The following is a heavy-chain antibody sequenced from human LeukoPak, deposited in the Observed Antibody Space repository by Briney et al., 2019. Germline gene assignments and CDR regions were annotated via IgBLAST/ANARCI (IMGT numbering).Heavy chain of an antibody. Sequence: GGSLRLSCVASGFSFSTYGMPWVREGPGEGLEWVSVISGRGGGPSYAASVKGRFTISRDNSKKPLYLQMNSLRAEDTAVYYCARGGLSDYRGQGTLVTVSS. CDR1: GFSFSTYG. D-gene: IGHD3-16*01. CDR3: ARGGLSDY. CDR2: ISGRGGGP. J-gene: IGHJ4*02. V-gene: IGHV3-23*01.